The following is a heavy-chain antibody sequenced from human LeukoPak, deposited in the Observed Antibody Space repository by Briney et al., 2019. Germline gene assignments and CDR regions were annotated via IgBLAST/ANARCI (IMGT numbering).Heavy chain of an antibody. D-gene: IGHD1-26*01. V-gene: IGHV3-20*04. CDR1: GFTFDDYG. CDR3: ARAFSGLGYYYYMDV. J-gene: IGHJ6*03. Sequence: RSGGSLRLSCAASGFTFDDYGMSWVRQAPGKGLEWVSGINWNGGSTGYADSVKGRFTISRDNAKNSLYLQMNSLRAEDTALYYCARAFSGLGYYYYMDVWGKGTTVTVSS. CDR2: INWNGGST.